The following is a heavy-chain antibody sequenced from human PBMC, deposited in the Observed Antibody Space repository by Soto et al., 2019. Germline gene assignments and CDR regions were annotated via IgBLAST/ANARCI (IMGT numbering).Heavy chain of an antibody. D-gene: IGHD1-1*01. J-gene: IGHJ4*02. Sequence: QITLKESGPTRVKPTQTPTLTCSFSGFSLTSRPVGVAWIRQPPGKALEWLAVIYWDDDKRYSPSLKSRLTISKDTSKNQVVLTMAYTDPLDTAPYFCANSGDMNGNWDEGYLDIWGQGTLVTVSS. CDR3: ANSGDMNGNWDEGYLDI. CDR2: IYWDDDK. CDR1: GFSLTSRPVG. V-gene: IGHV2-5*02.